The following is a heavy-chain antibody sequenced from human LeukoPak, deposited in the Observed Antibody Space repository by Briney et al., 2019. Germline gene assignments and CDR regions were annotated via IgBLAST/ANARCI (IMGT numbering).Heavy chain of an antibody. CDR2: IIPIFGTA. CDR3: ARADSTVYIVATIKD. Sequence: ASVRVSCKASGGTFRSYAISWVRQAPGQGLEWMGGIIPIFGTANYAQKFQGRVTITTDESTSTAYMELSSLRSEDTAVYYCARADSTVYIVATIKDWGQGTLVTVSS. D-gene: IGHD5-12*01. CDR1: GGTFRSYA. V-gene: IGHV1-69*05. J-gene: IGHJ4*02.